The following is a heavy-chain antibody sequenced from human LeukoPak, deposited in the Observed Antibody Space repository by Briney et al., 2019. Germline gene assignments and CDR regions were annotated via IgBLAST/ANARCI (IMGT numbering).Heavy chain of an antibody. CDR3: ATRGAPGYYYGMDV. V-gene: IGHV3-66*01. D-gene: IGHD1-26*01. CDR2: MSSGGTT. CDR1: GFTVGSNY. Sequence: GGSLRLSCAASGFTVGSNYMSWVRLAPGKGLEWVSIMSSGGTTSYADSVKGRFTISRDNSRNTLYLQMNSLRAEDTGVYYCATRGAPGYYYGMDVRGQGTTVTVSS. J-gene: IGHJ6*01.